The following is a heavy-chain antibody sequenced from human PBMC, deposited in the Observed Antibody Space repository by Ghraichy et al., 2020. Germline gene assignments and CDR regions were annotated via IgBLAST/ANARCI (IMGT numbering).Heavy chain of an antibody. J-gene: IGHJ6*02. CDR2: ITGSGRTK. CDR3: ARGSRVVRFYYYDGMDV. D-gene: IGHD4-23*01. Sequence: LSLTCVGSVFPFSSYSFNWVRQSPGKGLEWVSYITGSGRTKSYADSVKGRFTISRDNAQNSLYLQMNSLRDEDTAVYYCARGSRVVRFYYYDGMDVWGQGTTVTVS. V-gene: IGHV3-48*02. CDR1: VFPFSSYS.